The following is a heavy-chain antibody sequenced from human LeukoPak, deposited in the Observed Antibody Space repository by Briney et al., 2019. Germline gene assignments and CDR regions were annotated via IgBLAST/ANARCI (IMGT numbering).Heavy chain of an antibody. Sequence: GGSLRLSCVASRFTFSTYNMHWVRQAPGKGLEWVSTISSSSSSYKYYADSVKGRFTISRDNAKNSLYLQIYSLRAEDTAVYYCAKGTNWSPLDFDYWGQGTLLTVSS. CDR3: AKGTNWSPLDFDY. V-gene: IGHV3-21*06. CDR1: RFTFSTYN. J-gene: IGHJ4*02. CDR2: ISSSSSSYK. D-gene: IGHD1-20*01.